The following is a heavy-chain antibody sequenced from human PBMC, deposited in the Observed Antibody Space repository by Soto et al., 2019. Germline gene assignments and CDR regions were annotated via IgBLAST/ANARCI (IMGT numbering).Heavy chain of an antibody. D-gene: IGHD2-2*01. J-gene: IGHJ6*02. CDR1: GFTFSSYW. Sequence: PGGSLRLSCAASGFTFSSYWMSWVRQAPGKGLEWVANIKQDGSEKYYVDSVKGRFTISRDNAKNSLYLQMNSLRAEDTAVYYCAKEVRDYYYGMDVWGQGTTVTVSS. CDR3: AKEVRDYYYGMDV. CDR2: IKQDGSEK. V-gene: IGHV3-7*01.